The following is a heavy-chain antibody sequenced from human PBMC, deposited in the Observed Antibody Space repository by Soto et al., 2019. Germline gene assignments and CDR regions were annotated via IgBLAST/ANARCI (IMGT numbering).Heavy chain of an antibody. V-gene: IGHV4-39*01. CDR3: ARHQVSSPFDY. CDR2: IYYSGST. D-gene: IGHD6-13*01. CDR1: GGSISSSSYY. Sequence: SETLSLTCTVSGGSISSSSYYWGWIRQPPGKGLEWIGSIYYSGSTYYNPSLKSRVTISVDTSKNQFSLKLSSVTAADTAVYYCARHQVSSPFDYWGQGTLVTVSS. J-gene: IGHJ4*02.